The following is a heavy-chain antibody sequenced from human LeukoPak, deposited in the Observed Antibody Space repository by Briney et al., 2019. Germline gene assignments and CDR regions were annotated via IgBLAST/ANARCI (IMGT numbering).Heavy chain of an antibody. CDR1: GFSFSSYG. CDR3: ARENIVVVTAIRDAFDI. CDR2: ISSGSSTI. Sequence: GGSLRLSCAASGFSFSSYGMSWFRQAPGKGLEWVSYISSGSSTIYYADSVKGRFTISRDNAKNSLCLQMNSLRDEDTAVYYCARENIVVVTAIRDAFDIWGQGTMVTVSS. D-gene: IGHD2-21*02. V-gene: IGHV3-48*02. J-gene: IGHJ3*02.